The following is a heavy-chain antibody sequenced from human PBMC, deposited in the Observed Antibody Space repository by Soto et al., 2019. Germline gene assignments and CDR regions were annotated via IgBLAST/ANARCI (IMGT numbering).Heavy chain of an antibody. CDR2: IKSKTEGATT. CDR3: ISPGRPYYYHGMDV. Sequence: PGGSLRLSCAASGFSFSNAWMNWVRQAPGKGLEWVGRIKSKTEGATTDYAAPVKGRFTISRDDSENMLFLQVSSLKTEDTAVYYCISPGRPYYYHGMDVWGQGTTVTVSS. J-gene: IGHJ6*02. CDR1: GFSFSNAW. D-gene: IGHD3-10*01. V-gene: IGHV3-15*07.